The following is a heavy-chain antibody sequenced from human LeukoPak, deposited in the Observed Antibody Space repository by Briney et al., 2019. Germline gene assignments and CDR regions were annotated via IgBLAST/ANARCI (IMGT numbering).Heavy chain of an antibody. CDR2: IRTKASSYAT. D-gene: IGHD2-21*02. CDR3: TRLWGDCGGDCYSHDF. CDR1: GFTFIGSV. V-gene: IGHV3-73*01. J-gene: IGHJ4*02. Sequence: PGGSLKLSFEASGFTFIGSVMHWVRQASGRGLEWFGRIRTKASSYATAYAASVKGRFTISRDDSQNTAYLQTSSLRTEDTAVYYCTRLWGDCGGDCYSHDFWGQGTLVTVSS.